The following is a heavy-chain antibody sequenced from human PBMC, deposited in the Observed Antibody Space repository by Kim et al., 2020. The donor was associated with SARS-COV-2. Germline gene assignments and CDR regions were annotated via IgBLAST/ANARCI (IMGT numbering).Heavy chain of an antibody. CDR3: ARDGGSFYFDY. D-gene: IGHD1-26*01. CDR1: GFTVNYHY. V-gene: IGHV3-53*01. CDR2: LRSDDST. Sequence: GGSLRLSCVASGFTVNYHYMNWVRQTPGKGLEWVSVLRSDDSTFYADSVKGRFTISRDNSKNTLYLEMNSLRVEDTAFYYCARDGGSFYFDYWGRGTLVTVSS. J-gene: IGHJ4*02.